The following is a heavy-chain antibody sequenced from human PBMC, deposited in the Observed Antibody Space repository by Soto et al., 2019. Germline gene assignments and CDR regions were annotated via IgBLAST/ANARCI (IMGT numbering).Heavy chain of an antibody. J-gene: IGHJ4*02. CDR3: ARGRRGGYSYGASLDY. CDR2: INHLGST. D-gene: IGHD5-18*01. CDR1: GGSFSSFF. V-gene: IGHV4-34*01. Sequence: QAQLQKWGAGQLKPSETLSLTCGVSGGSFSSFFWSWLRQPPGKGLEWMGEINHLGSTNYNPSLKRLVNIPVDKSTNLFSLRLNSVTAADTAVYYCARGRRGGYSYGASLDYWGRGTLVTVSS.